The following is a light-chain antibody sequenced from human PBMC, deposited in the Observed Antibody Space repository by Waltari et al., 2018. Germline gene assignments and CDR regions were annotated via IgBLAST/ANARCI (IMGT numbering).Light chain of an antibody. CDR1: QRVFFRPNSKNY. Sequence: DILMTQCPDSLAVSLGESATIHCKSTQRVFFRPNSKNYLSWFQQKPGQPPKLLIYWASTRESGVPDRFVGSGSGTDFTLTISSLQAEDVALYYCQHFYNSPFTFGGGTKVEIK. CDR3: QHFYNSPFT. J-gene: IGKJ4*01. CDR2: WAS. V-gene: IGKV4-1*01.